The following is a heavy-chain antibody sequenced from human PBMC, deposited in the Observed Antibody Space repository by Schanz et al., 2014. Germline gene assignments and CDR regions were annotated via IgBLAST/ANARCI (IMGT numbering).Heavy chain of an antibody. D-gene: IGHD6-19*01. J-gene: IGHJ6*02. CDR3: ARENTAVAGMPRVMDV. V-gene: IGHV1-2*06. Sequence: QVLLVQSGAEVKKPGASVKVSCKAPGYRFIGYYVHWVRQAPGQGLEWMGRVSPYSGDPNYAQMFQGRVTMTTDTSISTAYMELSRLTSDDTAVFFCARENTAVAGMPRVMDVWGQGTTVTVTS. CDR1: GYRFIGYY. CDR2: VSPYSGDP.